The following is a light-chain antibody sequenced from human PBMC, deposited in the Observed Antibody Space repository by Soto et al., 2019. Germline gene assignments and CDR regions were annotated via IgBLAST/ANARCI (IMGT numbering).Light chain of an antibody. CDR1: SSDVGGYDR. Sequence: QSALTQPASVSGSPGQSIAISCTGTSSDVGGYDRVSWYQQHPDKAPTLMIYEVNKRPSGVSSRFSGSKSGNTASLTISGLQAEDEAYYYCCSSVGSPNGVFGGGTKLTVL. CDR3: CSSVGSPNGV. J-gene: IGLJ3*02. V-gene: IGLV2-23*02. CDR2: EVN.